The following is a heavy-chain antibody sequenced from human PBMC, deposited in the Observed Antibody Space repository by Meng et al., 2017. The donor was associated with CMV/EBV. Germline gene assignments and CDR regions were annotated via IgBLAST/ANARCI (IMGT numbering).Heavy chain of an antibody. V-gene: IGHV1-18*01. D-gene: IGHD3-22*01. CDR3: ARDSRSVVMTHFYDALVI. CDR2: ISAYNGNT. CDR1: GYTFTSYG. J-gene: IGHJ3*02. Sequence: ASVKVSCKASGYTFTSYGISWVRQAPGQGLEWMGWISAYNGNTSYAQKLQGRVTMTTDTSTSTAYMELRSLRSDDTAVYYCARDSRSVVMTHFYDALVIWGQGTMVTVS.